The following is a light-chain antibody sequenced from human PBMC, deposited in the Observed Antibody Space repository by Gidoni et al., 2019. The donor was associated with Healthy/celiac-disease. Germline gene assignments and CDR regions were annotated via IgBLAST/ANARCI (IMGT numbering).Light chain of an antibody. Sequence: EIVLTQPPATLSLSPGERATLSCRASQSVSSYLAWYQQKPGQAPRLLIYDASNRATGIPARFSGSGSGTDFTLTISSLEPEDFAVYYCQQGSNWFTFGPGTKVDIK. V-gene: IGKV3-11*01. CDR3: QQGSNWFT. CDR1: QSVSSY. J-gene: IGKJ3*01. CDR2: DAS.